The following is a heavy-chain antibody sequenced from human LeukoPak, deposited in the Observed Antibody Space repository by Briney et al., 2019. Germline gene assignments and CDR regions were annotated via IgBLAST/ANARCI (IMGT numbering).Heavy chain of an antibody. CDR2: FDPEDGET. D-gene: IGHD6-13*01. J-gene: IGHJ1*01. Sequence: ASVKVSCKVSGYTLTELSMHWVRQAPGKGLEWRGGFDPEDGETIYAQKFQGRVTMTEDTSTDTAYMELSSLRSEDTAVYYCATPRLAAAGAEYFQHWGQGTLVTVSS. V-gene: IGHV1-24*01. CDR1: GYTLTELS. CDR3: ATPRLAAAGAEYFQH.